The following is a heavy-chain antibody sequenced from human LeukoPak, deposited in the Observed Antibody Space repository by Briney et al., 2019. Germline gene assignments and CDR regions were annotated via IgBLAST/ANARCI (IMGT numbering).Heavy chain of an antibody. Sequence: ASVKVSCKASGYTFTSYPMHWVRQAPGQRLEWMGWINTGNGNTKYSQKFQGRVTITRDTSASTAYMELSSLGSEDTAMYYCARDDSSRDLYWGQGTLVTVSS. D-gene: IGHD6-13*01. CDR1: GYTFTSYP. CDR3: ARDDSSRDLY. CDR2: INTGNGNT. V-gene: IGHV1-3*04. J-gene: IGHJ4*02.